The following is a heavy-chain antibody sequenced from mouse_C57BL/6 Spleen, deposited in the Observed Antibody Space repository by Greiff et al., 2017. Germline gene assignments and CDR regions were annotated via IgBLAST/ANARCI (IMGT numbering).Heavy chain of an antibody. CDR3: ARESWDEAY. Sequence: QVQLQQPGAELVRPGSSVKLSCKASGYTFTSYWMDWVKQRPGQGLEWIGNIYPSDSETHYNQKFKDKATLTVDTSSSTAYMQRSSLTSDDSAVSCCARESWDEAYWGQGTLVTVSA. J-gene: IGHJ3*01. CDR1: GYTFTSYW. D-gene: IGHD4-1*01. V-gene: IGHV1-61*01. CDR2: IYPSDSET.